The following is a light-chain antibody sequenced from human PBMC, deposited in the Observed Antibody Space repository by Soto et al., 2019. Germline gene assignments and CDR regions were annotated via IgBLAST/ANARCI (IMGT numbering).Light chain of an antibody. CDR3: AAWDVSLVV. J-gene: IGLJ2*01. CDR1: SSNIGTNT. CDR2: SDN. V-gene: IGLV1-44*01. Sequence: QSVLTQPPSASGTPGQRVTISCSGSSSNIGTNTVIWYQQLPGAAPKLLIYSDNQRPSGVPDRFYGSNSGTSDSLAISGLQSEDEAYYYCAAWDVSLVVFCGGTKVTVL.